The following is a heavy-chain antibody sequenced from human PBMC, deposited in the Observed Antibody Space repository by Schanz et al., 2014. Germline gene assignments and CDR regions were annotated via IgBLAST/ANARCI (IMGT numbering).Heavy chain of an antibody. D-gene: IGHD2-2*01. CDR2: INPSGGST. CDR1: GYTFTRYY. CDR3: ARGSCTASGCYDAFDL. J-gene: IGHJ3*01. V-gene: IGHV1-46*01. Sequence: QVQLVQSGAEVKKPGASVKVSCKASGYTFTRYYIHWVRQAPGQGLEWMGIINPSGGSTTYAQKFQGRVTMTRDTSTSTVYMELSSLRSEDTAVYYCARGSCTASGCYDAFDLWGQGTLVTVSS.